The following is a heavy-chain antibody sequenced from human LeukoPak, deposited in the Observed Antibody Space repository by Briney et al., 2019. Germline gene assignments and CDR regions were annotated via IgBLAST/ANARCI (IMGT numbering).Heavy chain of an antibody. CDR3: ARVHPYCGGDCYPNWFVP. Sequence: SQTLSLTCTVSGGSISSGDYYWSWIRQPPGKGLEWIGYIYYSGSTYYNPSLKSRVTISVDTSKNQFSLKLSSVTAADTAVYYCARVHPYCGGDCYPNWFVPWGQGTLVTVSS. J-gene: IGHJ5*02. V-gene: IGHV4-30-4*01. CDR2: IYYSGST. D-gene: IGHD2-21*02. CDR1: GGSISSGDYY.